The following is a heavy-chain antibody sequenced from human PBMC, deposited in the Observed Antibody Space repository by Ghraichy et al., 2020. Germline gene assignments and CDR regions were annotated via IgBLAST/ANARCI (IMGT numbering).Heavy chain of an antibody. J-gene: IGHJ4*02. CDR3: ARDALLWFGVLLSLDY. CDR2: IYHSGST. V-gene: IGHV4-38-2*02. Sequence: SETLSLTCTVSGYSISSGYYWGWIRQPPGKGLEWIGSIYHSGSTYYNPSLKSRVTISVDTSKNQFSLKLSSVTAADTAVYYCARDALLWFGVLLSLDYWGQGTLVTVSS. D-gene: IGHD3-10*01. CDR1: GYSISSGYY.